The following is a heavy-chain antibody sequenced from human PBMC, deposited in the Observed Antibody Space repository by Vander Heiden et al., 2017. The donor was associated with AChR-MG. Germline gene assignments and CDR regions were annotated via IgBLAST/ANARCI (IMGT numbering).Heavy chain of an antibody. CDR3: AKGILETFLTDY. V-gene: IGHV3-30*18. J-gene: IGHJ4*02. CDR2: ISYDGSNK. Sequence: QVQLVESGGGVVQPGRSLRLSCAASGFTFSSYGMHWVRQAPGKGLEWVAVISYDGSNKYYADSVKGRFTISRDNSKNTLYLQMKSLRAEDTAVYYCAKGILETFLTDYWGQGTLVTVSS. CDR1: GFTFSSYG. D-gene: IGHD1-1*01.